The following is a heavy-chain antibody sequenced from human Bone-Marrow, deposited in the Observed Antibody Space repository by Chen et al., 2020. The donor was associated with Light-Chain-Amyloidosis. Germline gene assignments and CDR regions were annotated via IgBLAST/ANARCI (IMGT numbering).Heavy chain of an antibody. Sequence: EVQLEQSGPEVKKPGESLKLSCKGSGYTFPNYWIGWVRQMPGKGLEWMGVIYPDDSDARYSPSFEGQVTISADKSITTAYLQGRSLKASETAMYYCARRRDGYNFDYWGQGTLVTVSS. CDR3: ARRRDGYNFDY. V-gene: IGHV5-51*01. J-gene: IGHJ4*02. CDR1: GYTFPNYW. CDR2: IYPDDSDA. D-gene: IGHD5-12*01.